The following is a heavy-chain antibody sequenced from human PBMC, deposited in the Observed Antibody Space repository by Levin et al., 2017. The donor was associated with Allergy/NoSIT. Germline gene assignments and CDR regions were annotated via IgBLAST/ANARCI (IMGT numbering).Heavy chain of an antibody. CDR1: GFTFDDYG. J-gene: IGHJ3*02. Sequence: GGSLRLSCAASGFTFDDYGMSWVRQAPGKGLEWVSGINWNGGSTGYADSVKGRFTISRDNAKNSLYLQMNSLRAEDTALYYCARGREGGYDFGHAFDIWGQGTMVTVSS. D-gene: IGHD5-12*01. CDR2: INWNGGST. V-gene: IGHV3-20*04. CDR3: ARGREGGYDFGHAFDI.